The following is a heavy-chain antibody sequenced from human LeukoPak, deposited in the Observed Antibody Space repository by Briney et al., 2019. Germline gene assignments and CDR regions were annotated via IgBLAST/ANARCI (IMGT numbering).Heavy chain of an antibody. V-gene: IGHV1-69*13. Sequence: GASVKVSCKASGGTFSSYAISWVRQAPGQGLEWMGGIIPIFGTANYAQKFQGRVTITADESTSTAYMELSSLRSEDTAVYYCVGGMGKYNWFDPWGQGTLVTVSS. CDR1: GGTFSSYA. D-gene: IGHD1-26*01. J-gene: IGHJ5*02. CDR3: VGGMGKYNWFDP. CDR2: IIPIFGTA.